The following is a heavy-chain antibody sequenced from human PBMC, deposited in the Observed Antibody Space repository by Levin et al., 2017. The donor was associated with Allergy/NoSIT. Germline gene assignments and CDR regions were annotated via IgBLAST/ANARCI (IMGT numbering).Heavy chain of an antibody. CDR1: GDFISNDNYY. J-gene: IGHJ6*02. V-gene: IGHV4-39*07. D-gene: IGHD2/OR15-2a*01. Sequence: SETLSLTCTVSGDFISNDNYYWAWIRQPPGKGLEWIGSVYYTGSAYYNPSLKTRLTMSVDTSKNQFSLRFNSVTAADTAIYYCAGEPNSPYYYYYGLDVWGQGTAVTVSS. CDR2: VYYTGSA. CDR3: AGEPNSPYYYYYGLDV.